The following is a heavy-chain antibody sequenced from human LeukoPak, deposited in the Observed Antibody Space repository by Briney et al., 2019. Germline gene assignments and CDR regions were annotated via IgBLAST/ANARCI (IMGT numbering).Heavy chain of an antibody. J-gene: IGHJ6*03. CDR3: ARVHSGSYYVYYYYYMDV. V-gene: IGHV1-69*01. CDR2: IIPIFGTA. CDR1: GGTFSSYA. D-gene: IGHD1-26*01. Sequence: SVKVSCKASGGTFSSYAISWVRQAPGQGLEWMGGIIPIFGTANYAQKFQGRVTITADESTSTAYMELSSLRSEDTAVYYCARVHSGSYYVYYYYYMDVWGKGTTVTISS.